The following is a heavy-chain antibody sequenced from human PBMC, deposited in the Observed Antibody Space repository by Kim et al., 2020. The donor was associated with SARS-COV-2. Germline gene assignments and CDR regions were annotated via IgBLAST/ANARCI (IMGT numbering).Heavy chain of an antibody. CDR3: AKDMFAHYYYGSGSYDGILCAFDY. CDR1: GFTFDDYA. J-gene: IGHJ4*02. Sequence: GGSLRLSCAASGFTFDDYAMHWVRQAPGKGLEWVSGISWNSGSIGYADSVKGRFTISRDNAKNSLYLQMNSLRAEDTALYYCAKDMFAHYYYGSGSYDGILCAFDYWGQGTLVTVSS. D-gene: IGHD3-10*01. V-gene: IGHV3-9*01. CDR2: ISWNSGSI.